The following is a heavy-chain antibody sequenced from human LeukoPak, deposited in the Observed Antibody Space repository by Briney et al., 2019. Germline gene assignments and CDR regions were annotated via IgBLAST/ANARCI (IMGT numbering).Heavy chain of an antibody. CDR3: ARAADVYYYDSSGHYYFDY. D-gene: IGHD3-22*01. CDR2: IYYSGST. V-gene: IGHV4-59*01. CDR1: GASISSYY. J-gene: IGHJ4*02. Sequence: SETLSLTCTVSGASISSYYWSWIRQPPGKGLEWIGYIYYSGSTNYNPSLKSRVTISVDTSKNQFSLKLSSVTAADTAVYYCARAADVYYYDSSGHYYFDYWGQGTLVTVSS.